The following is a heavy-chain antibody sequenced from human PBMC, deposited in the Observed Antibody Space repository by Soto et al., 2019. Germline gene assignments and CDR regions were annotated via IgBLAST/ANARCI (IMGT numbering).Heavy chain of an antibody. Sequence: QVQLVESGGGVVQPGRSLRLSCAASGFTFSSYGMHWVRQAPGKGLEWVAVIWYDGSNKYYADSVKGRFTISRDNSKNTLYLQMNSRRAEDTAVYYCARSDTAMEMGDYWGQGTLVTVSS. V-gene: IGHV3-33*01. CDR3: ARSDTAMEMGDY. CDR2: IWYDGSNK. CDR1: GFTFSSYG. D-gene: IGHD5-18*01. J-gene: IGHJ4*02.